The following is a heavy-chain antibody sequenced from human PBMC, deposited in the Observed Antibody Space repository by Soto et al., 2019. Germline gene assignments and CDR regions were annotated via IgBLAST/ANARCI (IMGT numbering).Heavy chain of an antibody. CDR1: GFPFNGSA. CDR2: IRSKPNNYAT. CDR3: AGDFYYNMDV. Sequence: EVQLVEYWGGLGHPGGSLKLSCAASGFPFNGSAMHWVRQASGKGLEWVGRIRSKPNNYATSYAASLKGRFTISRDDSKNTAYLQMNSLKTEDTAVYYCAGDFYYNMDVWGQGTTVTVS. V-gene: IGHV3-73*02. J-gene: IGHJ6*02.